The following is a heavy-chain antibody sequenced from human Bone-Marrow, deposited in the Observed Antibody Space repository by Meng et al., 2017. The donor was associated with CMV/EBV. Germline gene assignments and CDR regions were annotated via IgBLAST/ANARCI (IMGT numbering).Heavy chain of an antibody. D-gene: IGHD1-7*01. J-gene: IGHJ6*02. CDR2: ISAYNGNT. V-gene: IGHV1-18*01. CDR3: ARAPPRSITGTTGSDYYYGMDV. CDR1: GYTFTSYG. Sequence: ASVKVSFKASGYTFTSYGISWVRQAPGQGLEWMGWISAYNGNTNYAQKLQGRVTMTTDTSTSTAYMELRSLRSDDTAVYYCARAPPRSITGTTGSDYYYGMDVWGQGTTVTVSS.